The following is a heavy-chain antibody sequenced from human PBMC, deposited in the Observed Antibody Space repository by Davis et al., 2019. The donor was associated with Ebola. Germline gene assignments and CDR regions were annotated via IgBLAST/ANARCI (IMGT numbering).Heavy chain of an antibody. D-gene: IGHD3/OR15-3a*01. V-gene: IGHV3-7*03. J-gene: IGHJ6*02. CDR3: ASGDGRGRSYDMDV. Sequence: GESLKISCAASGFIFSNYWMNWVRQAPGKGPEWVAIIKPDEGEKYYVDSVKGRFTISRDNAKNSLFLQMDSLRDEDTALYYCASGDGRGRSYDMDVWGQGTTVTVSS. CDR2: IKPDEGEK. CDR1: GFIFSNYW.